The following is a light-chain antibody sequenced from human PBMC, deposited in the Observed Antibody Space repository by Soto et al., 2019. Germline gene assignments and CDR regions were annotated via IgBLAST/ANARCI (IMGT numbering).Light chain of an antibody. CDR1: SSDVGSYNY. CDR2: EVT. V-gene: IGLV2-14*01. J-gene: IGLJ1*01. Sequence: QSVLTQPASVSGSPGQSITISCTGASSDVGSYNYVSWYQQYPGKAPKLIIYEVTNRPSGVSNRFSGSKSGNTASLTISGLQAEDEADYYCSSYTSSSTLYVFATGTKVTV. CDR3: SSYTSSSTLYV.